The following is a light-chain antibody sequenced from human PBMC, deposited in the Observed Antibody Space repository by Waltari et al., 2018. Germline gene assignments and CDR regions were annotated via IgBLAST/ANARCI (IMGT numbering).Light chain of an antibody. CDR3: QQANSFPIT. CDR1: QDIRNW. CDR2: ATS. Sequence: ITCRASQDIRNWLAWYQQKPGKAPNLLIYATSSLQTGVPSRFSGSGSGTEFTLTISSLQPEDFATYYCQQANSFPITFGPGTKVDIK. V-gene: IGKV1-12*01. J-gene: IGKJ3*01.